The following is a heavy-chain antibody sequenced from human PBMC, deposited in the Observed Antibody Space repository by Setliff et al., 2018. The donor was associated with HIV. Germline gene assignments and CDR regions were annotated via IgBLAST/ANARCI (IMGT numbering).Heavy chain of an antibody. CDR3: ARDWSRYCSSTNCPPRGWFDP. CDR1: GFTFSSYW. D-gene: IGHD2-2*01. V-gene: IGHV3-7*01. J-gene: IGHJ5*02. Sequence: PGGSLRLSCAASGFTFSSYWMTWVRQAPGKGLEWVANIKQDGSEKYYVDSVKGRFTISRDNAKNSLYLQMNSLRAEDTAVYYCARDWSRYCSSTNCPPRGWFDPWGQGTLVTVSS. CDR2: IKQDGSEK.